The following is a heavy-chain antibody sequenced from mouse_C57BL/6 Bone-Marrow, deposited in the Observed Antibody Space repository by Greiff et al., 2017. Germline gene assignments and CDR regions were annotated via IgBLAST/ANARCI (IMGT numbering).Heavy chain of an antibody. CDR3: ARSVIIKVVATYYFDY. CDR2: IYPASGNT. D-gene: IGHD1-1*01. CDR1: GYTFTDYY. V-gene: IGHV1-76*01. Sequence: QVQLKESGAELVRPGASVKLSCKASGYTFTDYYIHWVKQRPGQGLEWIARIYPASGNTYYNQKFKGKATLTADKSSSTAYMQLSSLTSEDSAVXLCARSVIIKVVATYYFDYWGQGTTLTVSS. J-gene: IGHJ2*01.